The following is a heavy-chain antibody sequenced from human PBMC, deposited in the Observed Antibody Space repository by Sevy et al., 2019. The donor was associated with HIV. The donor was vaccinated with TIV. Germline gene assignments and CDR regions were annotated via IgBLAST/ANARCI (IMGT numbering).Heavy chain of an antibody. Sequence: SETLSLTCAVSGYSISSGYYWGRIRQPPGKGLEWIRTFYHSGSTYYNPSLKSRVTISVDTSKNQFSLKLSSVTAADTAVYYCARDGGTPSSGWYGFDYWGQRTLVTVSS. CDR2: FYHSGST. D-gene: IGHD6-19*01. J-gene: IGHJ4*02. V-gene: IGHV4-38-2*02. CDR1: GYSISSGYY. CDR3: ARDGGTPSSGWYGFDY.